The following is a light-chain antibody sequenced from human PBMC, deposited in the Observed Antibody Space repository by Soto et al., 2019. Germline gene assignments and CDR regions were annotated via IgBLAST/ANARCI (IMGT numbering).Light chain of an antibody. Sequence: DIQMTQSPSTLSASVGDRVTITCRASQSISSWLAWYQQKPGKAPKVLIYDASRLQSGVPSRFSGSGSGTEFTLTISSLQPDDFATYYCQQYNNYSWTFGQGTKVDIK. V-gene: IGKV1-5*01. CDR3: QQYNNYSWT. J-gene: IGKJ1*01. CDR2: DAS. CDR1: QSISSW.